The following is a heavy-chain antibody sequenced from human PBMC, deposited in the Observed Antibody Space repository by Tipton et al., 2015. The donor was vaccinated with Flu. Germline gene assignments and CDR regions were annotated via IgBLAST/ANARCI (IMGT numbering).Heavy chain of an antibody. Sequence: QLVQSGGGLVLPGGSLRLSCAASGFTFSSYEMNWVRQAPGKGLEWLSYISSSGNTISYADSVRGRFTISRDNTKKSLYLQLDSLRAEDTAIYYCATLTGDDYWGQGIMVTVSS. CDR3: ATLTGDDY. J-gene: IGHJ4*02. CDR2: ISSSGNTI. V-gene: IGHV3-48*03. D-gene: IGHD7-27*01. CDR1: GFTFSSYE.